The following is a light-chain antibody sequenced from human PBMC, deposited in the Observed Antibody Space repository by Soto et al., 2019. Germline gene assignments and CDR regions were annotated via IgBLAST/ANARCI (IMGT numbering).Light chain of an antibody. V-gene: IGKV1-39*01. CDR2: AAS. CDR1: QSISSY. J-gene: IGKJ5*01. Sequence: DIQMTQSPSSLSASVGYRVTITCRASQSISSYLNWYQQKPGKAPKLLIYAASSLQSGVPSRFSGSGFGTDFTLTISSLQPEDFATYYCQQSYSTPITFGQGTRLEIK. CDR3: QQSYSTPIT.